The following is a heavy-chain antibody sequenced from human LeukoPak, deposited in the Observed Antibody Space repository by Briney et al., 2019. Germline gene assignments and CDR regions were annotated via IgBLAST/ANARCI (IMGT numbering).Heavy chain of an antibody. CDR1: GFTFSSYG. CDR2: ISYDGSNK. V-gene: IGHV3-30*18. D-gene: IGHD3-3*01. CDR3: VKPIPGRDFWSGDLDAFDI. Sequence: RPGRSLRLSCAASGFTFSSYGMHWVRQAPGKGLEWVAVISYDGSNKYYADSVKGRFTISRDNSKNTLYLQMNSLRAEDTAVYYCVKPIPGRDFWSGDLDAFDIWGQGTMVTVSS. J-gene: IGHJ3*02.